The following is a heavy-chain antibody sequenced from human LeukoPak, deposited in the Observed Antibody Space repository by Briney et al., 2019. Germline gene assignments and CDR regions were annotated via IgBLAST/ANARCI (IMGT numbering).Heavy chain of an antibody. J-gene: IGHJ4*02. Sequence: GGSLRLSCAASAFTFSSYGMHWVRQAPGKGLEWVALISYDGSDKDYAKSVKGRFTISRDNAKNSLYLQMNSLRAEDTAVYYCASPVVTSNGEFDYWGQGTLVTVSS. V-gene: IGHV3-30*03. CDR2: ISYDGSDK. D-gene: IGHD3-22*01. CDR3: ASPVVTSNGEFDY. CDR1: AFTFSSYG.